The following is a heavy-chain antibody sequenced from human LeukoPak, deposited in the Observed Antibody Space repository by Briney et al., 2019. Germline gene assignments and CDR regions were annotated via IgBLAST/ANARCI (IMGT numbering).Heavy chain of an antibody. J-gene: IGHJ4*02. CDR1: GFTFSSYA. CDR3: AREDIGYDSTIDY. V-gene: IGHV3-23*01. CDR2: ISGSGGST. D-gene: IGHD3-22*01. Sequence: GGSLRLSCAASGFTFSSYAMGWVRQAPGKGLEWVSAISGSGGSTYYADSVKGRFTISRDNAKNSLYLQMNSLRAEDTAVYYCAREDIGYDSTIDYWGQGTLVTVSS.